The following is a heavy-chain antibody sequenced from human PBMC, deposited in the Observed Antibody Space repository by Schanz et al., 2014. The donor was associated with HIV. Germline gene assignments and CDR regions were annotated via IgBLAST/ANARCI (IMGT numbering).Heavy chain of an antibody. J-gene: IGHJ4*02. CDR2: MNPKSGNT. CDR3: AGGKKWLALLFDF. D-gene: IGHD6-19*01. V-gene: IGHV1-8*01. Sequence: QVHLVLSGAEVKKPGASVKVSCKASGYTFTDYDISWVRQATGQGPEWMGWMNPKSGNTGYAQKSQGIVTMTRNTSISTAYMELSSLRSEATALYYCAGGKKWLALLFDFWGQGTLVVVSS. CDR1: GYTFTDYD.